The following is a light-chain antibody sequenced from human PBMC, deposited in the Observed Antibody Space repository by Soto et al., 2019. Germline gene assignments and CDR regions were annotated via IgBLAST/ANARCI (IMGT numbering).Light chain of an antibody. CDR2: GAS. Sequence: EIVMTQSPATLSVSPGERATLSCRASQSVSSNLAWYQQKPGQAPRLLIYGASTRATGIPSRFSGSGSGTECTLTISSLQSEDFAVYYWQQYNNCPPRVTFGPGTKVDIK. V-gene: IGKV3-15*01. CDR3: QQYNNCPPRVT. CDR1: QSVSSN. J-gene: IGKJ3*01.